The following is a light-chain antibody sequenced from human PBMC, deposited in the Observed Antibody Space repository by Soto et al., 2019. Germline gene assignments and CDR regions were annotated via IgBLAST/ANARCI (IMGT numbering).Light chain of an antibody. CDR2: GVS. Sequence: QSVLTQPDSVSGSPGQSITISCTGTSSDVGGYNYVSWYQQHPGKAPRLMIYGVSNRPSGVSNRFSGSKSGNTASLTISGLQAEDEADYYCSSYTITSTPYVSGTGTKVTVL. CDR3: SSYTITSTPYV. V-gene: IGLV2-14*01. CDR1: SSDVGGYNY. J-gene: IGLJ1*01.